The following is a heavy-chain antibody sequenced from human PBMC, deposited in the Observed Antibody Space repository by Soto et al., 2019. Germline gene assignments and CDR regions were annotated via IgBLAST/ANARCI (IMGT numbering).Heavy chain of an antibody. CDR2: ISYDGSNK. CDR3: ARDSGSIYYYYYYALDV. Sequence: GGSLRLSCAASGFTFNNYAIHWVRQAPGKGLEWVAVISYDGSNKYYTDSVKGRFTISRDNSKNTLYLQMNSLRAEDTAVYYCARDSGSIYYYYYYALDVWGQGTTVTVSS. CDR1: GFTFNNYA. J-gene: IGHJ6*02. V-gene: IGHV3-30-3*01. D-gene: IGHD3-10*01.